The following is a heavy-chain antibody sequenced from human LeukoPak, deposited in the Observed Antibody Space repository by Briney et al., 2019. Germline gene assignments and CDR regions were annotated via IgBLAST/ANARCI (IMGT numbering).Heavy chain of an antibody. CDR3: AQTERWLQIDY. CDR2: IYWNDDK. Sequence: ESGPTLVKPTQTLTLTCTFSGFSLSTSGVDVGWIRQPPGKALEWLALIYWNDDKRYSPSLKSRLTITKDTSKNQVVLTMTNMDPVDTATYYCAQTERWLQIDYWGQGTLVTVSS. CDR1: GFSLSTSGVD. V-gene: IGHV2-5*01. D-gene: IGHD5-24*01. J-gene: IGHJ4*02.